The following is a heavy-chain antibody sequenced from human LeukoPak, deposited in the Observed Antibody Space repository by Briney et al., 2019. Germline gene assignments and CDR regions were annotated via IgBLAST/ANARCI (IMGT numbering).Heavy chain of an antibody. CDR1: GFTFSSYS. V-gene: IGHV3-21*01. CDR3: ARGTDSSSSYFDY. CDR2: ISSSSSYI. D-gene: IGHD6-13*01. J-gene: IGHJ4*02. Sequence: GGSLRLSCAASGFTFSSYSMNWVRQAPGKGLEWVSSISSSSSYIYYADSVKGRFTISRDNAKNSLYLQMNSLRAEDTAVYYCARGTDSSSSYFDYWGQGTLVTVSS.